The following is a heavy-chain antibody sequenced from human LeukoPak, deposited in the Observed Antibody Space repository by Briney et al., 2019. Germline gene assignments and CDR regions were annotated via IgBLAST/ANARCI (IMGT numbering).Heavy chain of an antibody. CDR2: IYYSGST. V-gene: IGHV4-31*03. J-gene: IGHJ4*02. D-gene: IGHD3-10*01. CDR1: GGSISSGGYY. CDR3: ARRAVRGVIIYDY. Sequence: SQTLSLTCTVSGGSISSGGYYWSWIRQHLGKGLEWIGYIYYSGSTYYNPSLKSRVTISVDTSKNQFSLKLSSVTAADTAVYYCARRAVRGVIIYDYWGQGTLVTVSS.